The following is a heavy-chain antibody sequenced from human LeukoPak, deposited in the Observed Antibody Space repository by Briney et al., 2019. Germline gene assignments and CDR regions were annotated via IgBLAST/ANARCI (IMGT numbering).Heavy chain of an antibody. D-gene: IGHD3-10*01. CDR2: IYTSGST. CDR3: ARDLGLPHKRVYYGSGSYYNPLWFDP. CDR1: GGSISSGSYY. Sequence: PSETLSLTCTVSGGSISSGSYYWSWIRQPAGKGLEWIGRIYTSGSTNYNPSLKSRVTMSVDTSKNQFSLKLSSVTAADTAVYYCARDLGLPHKRVYYGSGSYYNPLWFDPWGQGTLVTVSS. J-gene: IGHJ5*02. V-gene: IGHV4-61*02.